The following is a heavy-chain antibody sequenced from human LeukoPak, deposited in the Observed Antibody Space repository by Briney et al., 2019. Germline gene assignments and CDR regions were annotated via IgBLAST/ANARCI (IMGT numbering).Heavy chain of an antibody. CDR2: INPNSGGT. J-gene: IGHJ6*03. CDR3: ARVGPAAMYYYYYYMDV. V-gene: IGHV1-2*02. Sequence: ASVKVSCKASGYTFTGYYIHWVRQAPGQGLEWMGWINPNSGGTNYAQKFQGRVTMTRDTSISTAYMELSRLRSDDTAVYYRARVGPAAMYYYYYYMDVWGKGTTVTVSS. CDR1: GYTFTGYY. D-gene: IGHD2-2*01.